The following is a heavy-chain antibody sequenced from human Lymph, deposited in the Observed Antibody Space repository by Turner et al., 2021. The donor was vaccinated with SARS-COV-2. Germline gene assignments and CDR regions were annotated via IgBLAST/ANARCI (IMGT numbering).Heavy chain of an antibody. Sequence: VQLVQNGAEVKKHGASVKVSCKVSGYTLTELSMHWVRQAPGKGLEWMGGFDPEDGKTIYAQKFQDRVTMTEDTSTDTAYMELSSLRSEDTAVYYCATDRSSGWPHYYYYTMDVWGQGTTVTVSS. CDR2: FDPEDGKT. CDR3: ATDRSSGWPHYYYYTMDV. J-gene: IGHJ6*02. D-gene: IGHD6-19*01. CDR1: GYTLTELS. V-gene: IGHV1-24*01.